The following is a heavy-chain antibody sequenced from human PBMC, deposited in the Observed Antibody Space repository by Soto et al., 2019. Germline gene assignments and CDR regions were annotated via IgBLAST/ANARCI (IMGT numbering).Heavy chain of an antibody. D-gene: IGHD6-13*01. J-gene: IGHJ3*02. CDR2: IIPILGIA. Sequence: QVQLVQSGAEVKKPGSSVKVSCKASGGTFSSYTISWVRQAPGQGLEWMGRIIPILGIANYAQKFQGRVTINADKSTSTAYMELSSLRSEDTAVYYCARVGLSVRQQLVPYDAFDIWGQGTMVTVSS. V-gene: IGHV1-69*02. CDR3: ARVGLSVRQQLVPYDAFDI. CDR1: GGTFSSYT.